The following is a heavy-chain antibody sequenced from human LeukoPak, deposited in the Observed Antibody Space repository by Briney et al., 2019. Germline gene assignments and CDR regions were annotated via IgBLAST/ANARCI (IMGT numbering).Heavy chain of an antibody. CDR1: GFTFSSYG. Sequence: RGGSLRLSCAASGFTFSSYGMHWVRQAPGKGLEWVGFIRYDGSNKYYADSVKGRFTVARVNSKNSLYLHMNSLTAEDTAVYYCARGHPDYASAYYFDYWGQGTPVTVSS. CDR2: IRYDGSNK. D-gene: IGHD4/OR15-4a*01. CDR3: ARGHPDYASAYYFDY. J-gene: IGHJ4*02. V-gene: IGHV3-30*02.